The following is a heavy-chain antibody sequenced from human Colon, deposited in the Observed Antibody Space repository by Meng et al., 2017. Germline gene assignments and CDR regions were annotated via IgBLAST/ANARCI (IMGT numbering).Heavy chain of an antibody. D-gene: IGHD4-17*01. J-gene: IGHJ4*02. CDR2: IDTCGATT. Sequence: VYLVVSGGRFVPPGGSLSLSVAASGFTFSSYAMRWVRQAPGKGLEWVSAIDTCGATTYYADSVKGRFTISRDNFKNTLYLQMDSLRAEDTAIYYCAPKLTTVTTDFGYWGQGTLVTVSS. V-gene: IGHV3-23*04. CDR3: APKLTTVTTDFGY. CDR1: GFTFSSYA.